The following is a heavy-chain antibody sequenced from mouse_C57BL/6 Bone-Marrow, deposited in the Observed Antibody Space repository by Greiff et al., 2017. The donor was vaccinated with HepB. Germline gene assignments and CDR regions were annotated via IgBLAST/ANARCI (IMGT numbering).Heavy chain of an antibody. V-gene: IGHV7-3*01. Sequence: EVKLVESGGGLVQPGGSLSLSCAASGFTFTDYYMSWVRQPPGKALEWLGFIRNKANGYTTDYSASVKGRFTISRDNSQSILYLQMNALRAEGSATYYCASSSSFAYWGQGTLVTVSA. D-gene: IGHD3-1*01. CDR2: IRNKANGYTT. J-gene: IGHJ3*01. CDR3: ASSSSFAY. CDR1: GFTFTDYY.